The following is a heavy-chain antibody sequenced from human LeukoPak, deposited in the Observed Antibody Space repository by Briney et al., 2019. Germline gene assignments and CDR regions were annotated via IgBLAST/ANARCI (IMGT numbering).Heavy chain of an antibody. Sequence: SETLSLTCTVSGGSISSYYWSWIRQPPGKGLEWIGEINHSGSTNYNPSLKSRVTISVDTSKNQFSLQLNSVTAADTAVYYCARRRGDYSAYYYYYYMDVWGKGTTVTISS. CDR2: INHSGST. J-gene: IGHJ6*03. CDR1: GGSISSYY. V-gene: IGHV4-34*01. D-gene: IGHD4-17*01. CDR3: ARRRGDYSAYYYYYYMDV.